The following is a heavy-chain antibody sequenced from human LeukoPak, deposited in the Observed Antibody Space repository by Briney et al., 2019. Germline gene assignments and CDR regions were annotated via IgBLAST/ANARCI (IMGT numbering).Heavy chain of an antibody. CDR2: IYTSGST. D-gene: IGHD4-17*01. Sequence: SETLSLTCTVSGGSISSGSYYWCWIRQPAGKGLEWIGRIYTSGSTNYNPSHKSRVTISADTSKNQFSLKLTSVTAADTAVYYCARDGDSGDYAYWGQGTLVTVSS. CDR3: ARDGDSGDYAY. V-gene: IGHV4-61*02. J-gene: IGHJ4*02. CDR1: GGSISSGSYY.